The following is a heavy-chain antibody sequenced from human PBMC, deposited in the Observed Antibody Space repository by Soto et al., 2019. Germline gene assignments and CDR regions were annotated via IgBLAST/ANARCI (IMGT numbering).Heavy chain of an antibody. CDR3: AREGSVAGTSLIDY. Sequence: QVQLVESGGGMVQPGRSLRLSCAASGFIFSDYAIHWVRQAPGKGLEWVTVIWHDGSKTDYADSVKGRFSISRDNSENTLYLEMNNLRVEDTAVYYCAREGSVAGTSLIDYWGQGALVTVSS. CDR1: GFIFSDYA. D-gene: IGHD6-19*01. J-gene: IGHJ4*02. V-gene: IGHV3-33*08. CDR2: IWHDGSKT.